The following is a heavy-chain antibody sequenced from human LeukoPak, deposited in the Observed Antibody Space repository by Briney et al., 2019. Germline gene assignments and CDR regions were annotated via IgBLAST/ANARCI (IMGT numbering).Heavy chain of an antibody. J-gene: IGHJ4*02. Sequence: ASVKVSCKASGYTFTSYGISWVRQAPGQGLEWMGWISAYNGNTNSAHKFQGRVTMTTDTSTTTAYMELRSLRSDDTAVYYCARAVAAAGSGFLDYWGQGTLVTVSS. CDR1: GYTFTSYG. CDR3: ARAVAAAGSGFLDY. D-gene: IGHD6-13*01. CDR2: ISAYNGNT. V-gene: IGHV1-18*01.